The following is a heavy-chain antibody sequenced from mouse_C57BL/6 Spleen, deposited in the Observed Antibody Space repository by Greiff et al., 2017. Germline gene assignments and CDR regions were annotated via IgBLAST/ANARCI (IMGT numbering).Heavy chain of an antibody. J-gene: IGHJ1*03. Sequence: QVQLQQSGAELVKPGASVKISCKASGYAFSSYWMNWVKQRPGKGLEWIGQIYPGDGDTNYNGKFKGKATLTADKSSSTAYMQLSSLTSEESAVYFCARSGTTVHFDVWGTGTTVTVSS. CDR3: ARSGTTVHFDV. CDR2: IYPGDGDT. V-gene: IGHV1-80*01. CDR1: GYAFSSYW. D-gene: IGHD1-1*01.